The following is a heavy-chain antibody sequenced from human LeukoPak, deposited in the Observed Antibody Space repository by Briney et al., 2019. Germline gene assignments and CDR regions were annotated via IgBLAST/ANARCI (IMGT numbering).Heavy chain of an antibody. Sequence: GGSLRLSCAASEFTFSTYGMHWVRQVPGKGLEWVAVISYDGSYKFYADSVKGRFTISRDNSKSTLYVQMNSLRAEDTAVYYCARDSCRGDCYPFDYWGQGTLVTVSS. CDR1: EFTFSTYG. CDR3: ARDSCRGDCYPFDY. J-gene: IGHJ4*02. CDR2: ISYDGSYK. D-gene: IGHD2-21*02. V-gene: IGHV3-30*03.